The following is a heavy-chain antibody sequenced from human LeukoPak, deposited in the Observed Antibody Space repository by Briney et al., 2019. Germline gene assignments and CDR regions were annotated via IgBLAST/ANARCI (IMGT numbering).Heavy chain of an antibody. V-gene: IGHV4-4*07. J-gene: IGHJ5*02. CDR1: GGSIGSYY. CDR3: ARDPGSWGGYYNWFDP. CDR2: IYTSGST. D-gene: IGHD3-3*01. Sequence: PSETLSLTCTVSGGSIGSYYWSWIRQPAGKGLEWIGRIYTSGSTNYNPSLKSRVTMSVDTSKNQFSLKLSSVTAADTAVYYCARDPGSWGGYYNWFDPWGQGTLVTVSS.